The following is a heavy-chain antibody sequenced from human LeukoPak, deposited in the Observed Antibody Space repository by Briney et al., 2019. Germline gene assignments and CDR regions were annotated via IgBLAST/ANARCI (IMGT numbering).Heavy chain of an antibody. Sequence: GGSLRLSCAASGFTFSSYGMHWVRQAPGKGLEWVAVIWYDGSNKYYADSVKGRFTISRDNSKNTLYLQMNSLRAEDTAVYYCAKNHWNYRPARLSCFDYWGQGTLVTVSS. CDR3: AKNHWNYRPARLSCFDY. J-gene: IGHJ4*02. CDR1: GFTFSSYG. V-gene: IGHV3-33*06. D-gene: IGHD1-7*01. CDR2: IWYDGSNK.